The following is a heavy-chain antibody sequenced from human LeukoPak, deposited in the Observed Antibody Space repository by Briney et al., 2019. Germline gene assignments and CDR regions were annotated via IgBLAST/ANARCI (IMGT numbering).Heavy chain of an antibody. Sequence: GGSLRLSCAASGFTFSSYAMSWVRQAPGKGLEWVSVIYSGGSTYYADSVKGRFTISRDNSKNTLYLQMNSLRAEDTAVYYCARGTYYYDSSGYYYVHFDYWGQGTLVTVSS. V-gene: IGHV3-53*01. D-gene: IGHD3-22*01. J-gene: IGHJ4*02. CDR2: IYSGGST. CDR3: ARGTYYYDSSGYYYVHFDY. CDR1: GFTFSSYA.